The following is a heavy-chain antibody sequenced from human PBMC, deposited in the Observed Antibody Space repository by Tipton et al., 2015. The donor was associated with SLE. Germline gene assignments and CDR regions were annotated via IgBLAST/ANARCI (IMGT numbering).Heavy chain of an antibody. CDR3: ARGRSYDFWNFHH. Sequence: TLSLTCTVSGGSISSGDCYWTWIRQLPGKGLVWIGNIYYRGTTNYNPSLKSRVTISVDTSKNQFSLKLNSVTAADTAVYYCARGRSYDFWNFHHWGQGTLVTVSS. V-gene: IGHV4-61*08. D-gene: IGHD3-3*01. J-gene: IGHJ1*01. CDR2: IYYRGTT. CDR1: GGSISSGDCY.